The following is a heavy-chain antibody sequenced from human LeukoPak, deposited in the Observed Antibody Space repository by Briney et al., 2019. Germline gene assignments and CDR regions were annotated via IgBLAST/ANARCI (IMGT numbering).Heavy chain of an antibody. Sequence: GRSLRLSCVDSGLSFNTYAMHWVRQAPGKGLEWVAAISYDGIYTYYRDSVRGRFTISRDIAKNTVYLQMNSLRVDDTAVYYCGRTSGGPEYWGQGTLVTVSS. CDR3: GRTSGGPEY. D-gene: IGHD2-15*01. CDR1: GLSFNTYA. J-gene: IGHJ4*02. CDR2: ISYDGIYT. V-gene: IGHV3-30*04.